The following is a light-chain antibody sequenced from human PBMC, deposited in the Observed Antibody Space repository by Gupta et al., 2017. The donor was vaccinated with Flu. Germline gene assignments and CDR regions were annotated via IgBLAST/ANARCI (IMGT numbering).Light chain of an antibody. CDR3: QQYYYTPIT. CDR1: QNLLYESTYNNY. J-gene: IGKJ5*01. Sequence: SLGERATIHCKSSQNLLYESTYNNYLAWYQQKPGQPPRLLIFWASVRAYGVPDRFSGDGSGTDFTLTISSLQAEDVAVYYCQQYYYTPITFGQGTRLEIK. V-gene: IGKV4-1*01. CDR2: WAS.